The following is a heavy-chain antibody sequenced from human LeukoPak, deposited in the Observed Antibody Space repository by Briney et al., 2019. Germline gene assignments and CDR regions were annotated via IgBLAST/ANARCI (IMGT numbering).Heavy chain of an antibody. CDR1: GGSISSGSYY. CDR3: ARSTPTDLPSNWFDP. CDR2: IYTSGST. V-gene: IGHV4-61*02. J-gene: IGHJ5*02. Sequence: SETLSLTCTVSGGSISSGSYYWSWIRQPAGKGLEWIGRIYTSGSTNYNPSLKSRVTISVDTSKNQFPLKLSSVTAADTAVYYCARSTPTDLPSNWFDPWGQGTLVTVSS.